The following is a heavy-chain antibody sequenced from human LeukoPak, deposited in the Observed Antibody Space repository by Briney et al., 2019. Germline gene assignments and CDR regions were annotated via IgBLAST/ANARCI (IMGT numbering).Heavy chain of an antibody. V-gene: IGHV3-33*01. CDR1: GFSFDTYA. CDR2: IWHDGSHK. J-gene: IGHJ4*02. CDR3: AREIFGPGSYPDF. D-gene: IGHD3-10*01. Sequence: PGRSLRLSCAASGFSFDTYAMHWVRQAPGQGLEWVALIWHDGSHKFYSNSVRGQLTISRDNSKNTVYLQMNNLRPDDTAVYYCAREIFGPGSYPDFWGQGTLVTVSS.